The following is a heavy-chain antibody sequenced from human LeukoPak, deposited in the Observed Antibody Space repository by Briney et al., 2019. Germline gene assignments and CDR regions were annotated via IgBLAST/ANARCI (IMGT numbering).Heavy chain of an antibody. D-gene: IGHD4-23*01. CDR3: AKVGGNGGFKPSNYFDN. Sequence: GGSLRLSCAASGFTFGEYAIHWGRRAPGKGLEWVSGIGWNSGYIVYADSVKGRFTISRDNAKNSLYLQMNSLRPEDTALYYRAKVGGNGGFKPSNYFDNWGQGTLVTVSS. J-gene: IGHJ4*02. V-gene: IGHV3-9*01. CDR1: GFTFGEYA. CDR2: IGWNSGYI.